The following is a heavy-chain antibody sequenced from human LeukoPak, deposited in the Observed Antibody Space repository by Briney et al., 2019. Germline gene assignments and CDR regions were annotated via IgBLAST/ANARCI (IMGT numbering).Heavy chain of an antibody. CDR2: LYYSGTT. V-gene: IGHV4-59*01. CDR3: ARNTPSVRVDI. D-gene: IGHD5/OR15-5a*01. CDR1: GGSISSYY. J-gene: IGHJ3*02. Sequence: SETLSLTCTVSGGSISSYYWTWMRQPPGRGPEWIGYLYYSGTTNYNPSPKSRVTISVDTSKNQFSLKLTSVTAADTAVYYCARNTPSVRVDIWGQGTMVTVSS.